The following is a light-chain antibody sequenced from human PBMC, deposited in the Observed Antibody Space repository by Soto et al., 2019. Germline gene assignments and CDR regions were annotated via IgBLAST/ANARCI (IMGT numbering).Light chain of an antibody. J-gene: IGKJ1*01. V-gene: IGKV4-1*01. Sequence: DIVMTQSPDSLAVSLGERATINCKSSQSVLYSSNNKNYLAWYQQKPGQPPKLLIYWASTRESGVPDRFSGSGSVTDFTLTISSLQAEDGAVYCRPQYYSTPTFGQGTKVEIK. CDR1: QSVLYSSNNKNY. CDR3: PQYYSTPT. CDR2: WAS.